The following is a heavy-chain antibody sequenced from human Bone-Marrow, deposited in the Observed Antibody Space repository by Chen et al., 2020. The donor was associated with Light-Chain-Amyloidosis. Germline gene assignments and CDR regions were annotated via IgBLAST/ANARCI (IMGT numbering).Heavy chain of an antibody. CDR2: IYPDDSDA. D-gene: IGHD5-12*01. J-gene: IGHJ4*02. CDR1: GYTFPNYW. V-gene: IGHV5-51*01. CDR3: AGRRDGYNFDY. Sequence: EVQLEQSGPEVKKPGESLKISCKGSGYTFPNYWIGWVRQMPGKGLEWMGVIYPDDSDARYSPSFEGQVTISADKSITTAYLQWRSLKASDTAMYYCAGRRDGYNFDYGGQGPLVTVSS.